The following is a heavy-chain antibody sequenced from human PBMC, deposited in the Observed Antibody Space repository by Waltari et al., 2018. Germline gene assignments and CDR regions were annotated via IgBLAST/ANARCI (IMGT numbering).Heavy chain of an antibody. V-gene: IGHV1-8*01. CDR1: GYTFTSYD. CDR2: MNPNSGNT. CDR3: ASRELLQVGAAFDI. D-gene: IGHD1-26*01. J-gene: IGHJ3*02. Sequence: QVQLVQSGAEVKKPGASVKVSCKASGYTFTSYDINWVRQATGKGLEWMGWMNPNSGNTGYAQKFQGRVTMTRNTSISTAYMELSSLRSEDTAVDYCASRELLQVGAAFDIWGQGTMVTVSS.